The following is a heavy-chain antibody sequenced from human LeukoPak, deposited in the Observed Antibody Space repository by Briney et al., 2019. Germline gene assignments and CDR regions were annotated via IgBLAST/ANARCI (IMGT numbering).Heavy chain of an antibody. Sequence: GGSLRLSCAASGFSFSTSEMSWVRQAPGKGLEWLSYISTTGSGVIYADSVKGRFTMSRDNAKNSLFLQMNSLRAEDTAVYYCARLYYYDSSGLVDYWGQGTLVTVSS. CDR2: ISTTGSGV. J-gene: IGHJ4*02. CDR3: ARLYYYDSSGLVDY. CDR1: GFSFSTSE. V-gene: IGHV3-48*03. D-gene: IGHD3-22*01.